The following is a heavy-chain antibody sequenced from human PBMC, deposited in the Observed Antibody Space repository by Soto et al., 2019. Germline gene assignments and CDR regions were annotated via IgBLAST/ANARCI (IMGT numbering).Heavy chain of an antibody. Sequence: GGSLRLSCAASGFTFSSYGMDWARQAPGKGLEWVAVISYDGSNKYYADSVKGRFTISRDNSKNTLYLQMNSLRAEDTAVYYCAKDSGPYCGGDCYSIYFDYWGQGTLVTVSS. CDR1: GFTFSSYG. CDR3: AKDSGPYCGGDCYSIYFDY. CDR2: ISYDGSNK. D-gene: IGHD2-21*02. V-gene: IGHV3-30*18. J-gene: IGHJ4*02.